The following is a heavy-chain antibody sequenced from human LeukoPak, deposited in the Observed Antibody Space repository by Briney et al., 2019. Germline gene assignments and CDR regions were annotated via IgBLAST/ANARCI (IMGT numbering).Heavy chain of an antibody. J-gene: IGHJ5*02. D-gene: IGHD6-19*01. CDR2: ISGSGGST. Sequence: GGSLRLSCAASGFTFSSYAMSWVRQAPGKGLEWVSAISGSGGSTYYADSVKGRFTISRDNSKNRLYLQMNSLRAEDTAVYYCAKDAYSSGEGVLFWFDPWGQGTLVTVSS. V-gene: IGHV3-23*01. CDR1: GFTFSSYA. CDR3: AKDAYSSGEGVLFWFDP.